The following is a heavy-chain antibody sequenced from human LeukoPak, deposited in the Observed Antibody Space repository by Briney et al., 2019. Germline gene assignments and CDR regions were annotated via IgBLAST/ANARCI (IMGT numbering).Heavy chain of an antibody. J-gene: IGHJ4*02. CDR2: FHNSGTS. Sequence: NPSETLSLTCTVSDDSISDYYRGWIRQPPGKGLEWIGYFHNSGTSTYNPSLKSRVTISADTSKNQFSLKLNSLTTADTAVYYCTRGAGWLTDYWGQGILVTVSS. CDR3: TRGAGWLTDY. V-gene: IGHV4-59*01. CDR1: DDSISDYY. D-gene: IGHD5-12*01.